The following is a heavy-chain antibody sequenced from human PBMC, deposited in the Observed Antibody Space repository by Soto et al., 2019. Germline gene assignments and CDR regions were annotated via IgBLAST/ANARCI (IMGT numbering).Heavy chain of an antibody. Sequence: GASVKVSCKASGCTFSSYAISWVRQAPGQGLEWMGGIIPIFGTANYAQKFQGRVTITADESTSTAYMELSSLRSEDTAVYYCARDLEGVSDYWGQGTLVTVSS. D-gene: IGHD3-10*01. J-gene: IGHJ4*02. CDR1: GCTFSSYA. CDR3: ARDLEGVSDY. CDR2: IIPIFGTA. V-gene: IGHV1-69*13.